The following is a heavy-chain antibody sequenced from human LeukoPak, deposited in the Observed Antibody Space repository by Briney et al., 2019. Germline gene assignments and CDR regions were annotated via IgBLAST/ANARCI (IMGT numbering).Heavy chain of an antibody. CDR1: GFTFSSYG. CDR3: AKDPFYDSSGYHAAGIDY. J-gene: IGHJ4*02. CDR2: IRYDGSNK. V-gene: IGHV3-30*02. D-gene: IGHD3-22*01. Sequence: QPGGSLRLSCAASGFTFSSYGMHWVRQAPGKGLEWVAFIRYDGSNKYYADSVKGRFTISRDNSKNTLYLQMNSLRAEDTAVYYCAKDPFYDSSGYHAAGIDYWGQGTLVTVSS.